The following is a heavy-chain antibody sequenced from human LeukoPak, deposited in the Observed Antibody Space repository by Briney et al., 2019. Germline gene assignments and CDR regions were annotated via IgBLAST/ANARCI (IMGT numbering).Heavy chain of an antibody. Sequence: PGGSLRLSCAASGFTFSNYAMSWVRQAPGKGLEWVSAVSGSSGLTYYADSAKGRFTISRDNSKNTLSLQMNNLRAEDTAVYYCAKSTTYYNDAFDFWGQGTMVTVSS. V-gene: IGHV3-23*01. CDR3: AKSTTYYNDAFDF. D-gene: IGHD2-2*01. J-gene: IGHJ3*01. CDR1: GFTFSNYA. CDR2: VSGSSGLT.